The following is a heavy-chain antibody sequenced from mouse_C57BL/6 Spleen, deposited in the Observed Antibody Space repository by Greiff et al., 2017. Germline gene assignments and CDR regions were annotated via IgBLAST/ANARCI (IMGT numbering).Heavy chain of an antibody. Sequence: QVQLKQPGAELVKPGASVKLSCKASGYTFTSYWMHWVKQRPGQGLEWIGMIHPNSGSTNYNEKFKSKATLTVDKSSSTAYMQLSSLTSEDSAVYYCARCYYGSSSWFAYWGQGTLVTVSA. J-gene: IGHJ3*01. CDR1: GYTFTSYW. CDR2: IHPNSGST. V-gene: IGHV1-64*01. CDR3: ARCYYGSSSWFAY. D-gene: IGHD1-1*01.